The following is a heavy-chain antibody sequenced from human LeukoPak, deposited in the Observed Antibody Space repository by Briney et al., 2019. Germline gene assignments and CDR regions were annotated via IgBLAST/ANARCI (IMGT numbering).Heavy chain of an antibody. D-gene: IGHD1-26*01. Sequence: SETLSLTCTVSGDSINTNLWNWIRQPPGRGLEWIRYIYYSGSTNYNPSLKSRVTISVDKSKNQFSLKLSSVTAADTAVYYCARDGIVGARRFDYWGQGTLVTVSS. CDR2: IYYSGST. CDR1: GDSINTNL. J-gene: IGHJ4*02. V-gene: IGHV4-59*12. CDR3: ARDGIVGARRFDY.